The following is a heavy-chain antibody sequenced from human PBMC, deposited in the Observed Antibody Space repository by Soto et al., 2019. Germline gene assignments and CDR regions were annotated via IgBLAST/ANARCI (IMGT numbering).Heavy chain of an antibody. D-gene: IGHD3-22*01. Sequence: SETLSLTCTVSGGSISSYYWSWIRQPPGKGLEWIGYIYYSGSTNYNPSLKSRVTISVDTSKNQFSLRLSSVTAADTAVYYCARDDPGGYYYDSPAAFDICGQGTMVTVSS. CDR2: IYYSGST. CDR1: GGSISSYY. CDR3: ARDDPGGYYYDSPAAFDI. V-gene: IGHV4-59*01. J-gene: IGHJ3*02.